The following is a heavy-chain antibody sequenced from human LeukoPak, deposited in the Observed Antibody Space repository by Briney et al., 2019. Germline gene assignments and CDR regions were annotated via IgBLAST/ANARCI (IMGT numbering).Heavy chain of an antibody. Sequence: RAGGSLRLSCSASAVTFKTYNMNWVRQVPGKGLEWVSSISYTGTYIYYADSVKGRFTISRDNAENSVYLQMNSLRVEDTAVYYCTRDRGSYRPIDYWGQGTLVTVSS. CDR3: TRDRGSYRPIDY. CDR2: ISYTGTYI. D-gene: IGHD1-26*01. J-gene: IGHJ4*02. CDR1: AVTFKTYN. V-gene: IGHV3-21*01.